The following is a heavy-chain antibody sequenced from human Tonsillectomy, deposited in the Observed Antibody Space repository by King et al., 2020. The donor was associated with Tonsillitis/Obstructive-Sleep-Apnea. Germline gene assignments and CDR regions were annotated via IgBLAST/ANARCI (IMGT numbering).Heavy chain of an antibody. CDR3: TTAETDY. Sequence: VQLVQSGGGLVKPGGSLRLSCAASGFTFSNAWMSWVRQAPGKGLEWVGLIKSKTDGGTTDYAAPAKGRFTISRDDSKNTLYLQMNSLKTEDTAMYYCTTAETDYWGQGTLVTVSS. V-gene: IGHV3-15*01. CDR2: IKSKTDGGTT. J-gene: IGHJ4*02. CDR1: GFTFSNAW.